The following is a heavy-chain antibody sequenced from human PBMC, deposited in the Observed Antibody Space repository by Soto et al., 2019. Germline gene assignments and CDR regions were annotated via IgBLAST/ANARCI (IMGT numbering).Heavy chain of an antibody. CDR1: GGSISSYY. CDR3: ARSIDP. V-gene: IGHV4-59*01. J-gene: IGHJ5*02. CDR2: IYYSGST. Sequence: SETLSLTCTVSGGSISSYYWSWIRQPPGKGLEWIGYIYYSGSTNYNPSLKSRVTISVDTSKNQFSLKLSSVTAADTAVYYCARSIDPWGQGTLVTVAS.